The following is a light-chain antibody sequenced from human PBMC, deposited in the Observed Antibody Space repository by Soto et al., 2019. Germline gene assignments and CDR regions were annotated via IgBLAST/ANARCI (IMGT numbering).Light chain of an antibody. Sequence: AIQLTQSPSSLSASVGDRVTITCRTSQGIVNALAWYQQKPGRPPKLLMYDASILQSGVPLRFSGSGSGTDFTLTITSLQPEDFATDFCQQYGNYPLTFGGGTTVEVK. J-gene: IGKJ4*01. CDR1: QGIVNA. CDR2: DAS. CDR3: QQYGNYPLT. V-gene: IGKV1D-13*01.